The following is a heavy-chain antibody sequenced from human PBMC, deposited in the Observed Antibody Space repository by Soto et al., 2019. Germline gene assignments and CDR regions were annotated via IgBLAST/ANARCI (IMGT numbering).Heavy chain of an antibody. CDR1: GFTFSSYE. D-gene: IGHD5-12*01. V-gene: IGHV3-48*03. Sequence: GSLRLSCAASGFTFSSYEMDWVRQAPGKGLEWVAYISSSGTILYGDSVKGRFTISRDNADNSLYLQMNSLTAEDTAVYYCTKEKSVMYSGYDAFDIWGRGTMVTVSS. J-gene: IGHJ3*02. CDR2: ISSSGTI. CDR3: TKEKSVMYSGYDAFDI.